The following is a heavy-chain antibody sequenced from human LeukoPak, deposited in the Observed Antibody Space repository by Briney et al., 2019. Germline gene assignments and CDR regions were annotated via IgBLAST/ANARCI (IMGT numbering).Heavy chain of an antibody. CDR1: GFTFSDYY. D-gene: IGHD6-13*01. CDR2: ISSSGSTI. J-gene: IGHJ4*01. V-gene: IGHV3-11*01. CDR3: GKDLTYSSREFDY. Sequence: SGGSLRLSCAASGFTFSDYYMSWIRQAPGKGLEWVSYISSSGSTIYYADSVKGRFTISRDNSKNTLYLQMNSLRAEDTAVYYCGKDLTYSSREFDYWGHGTLVTVSS.